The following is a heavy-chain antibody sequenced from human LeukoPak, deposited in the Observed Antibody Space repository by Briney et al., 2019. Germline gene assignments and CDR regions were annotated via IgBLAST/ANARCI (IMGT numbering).Heavy chain of an antibody. V-gene: IGHV3-23*01. D-gene: IGHD4-17*01. Sequence: GGSLRLSCAASGFTFSSYAMSWVRQAPGKGLEWVSAISGSGGSTYYADSVKGRFTISRDTAKSSLYLQMNGLRVEDTAIYFCARDPDGDYDFGYWGQGTLVTVSS. J-gene: IGHJ4*02. CDR3: ARDPDGDYDFGY. CDR1: GFTFSSYA. CDR2: ISGSGGST.